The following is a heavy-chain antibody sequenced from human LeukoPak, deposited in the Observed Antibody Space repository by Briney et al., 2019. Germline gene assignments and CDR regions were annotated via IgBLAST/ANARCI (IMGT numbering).Heavy chain of an antibody. CDR3: ARRYYGVDY. CDR1: GFSFSSYE. J-gene: IGHJ4*02. V-gene: IGHV3-48*03. Sequence: GGSLRLSCAASGFSFSSYEMTWVRQAPGKGLEWVSFISSSGSGKNYADSVKGRFTISRDNAKSSLYLQMNSLRADDTAVYYCARRYYGVDYWGQGTLVTVSS. CDR2: ISSSGSGK. D-gene: IGHD4-17*01.